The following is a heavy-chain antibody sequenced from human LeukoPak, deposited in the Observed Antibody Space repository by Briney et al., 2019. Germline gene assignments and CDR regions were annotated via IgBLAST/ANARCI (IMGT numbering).Heavy chain of an antibody. Sequence: GGSLRLSCAASGFTVSSNYMSWVRQAPGEGLECVSVIYSGGNTYYADSVKGRFTISRDNSKNTLYLQMNSLRAEDTAVYYCAKGPRAYYYGSGTYSKESYLDYWGQGTLVTVSS. CDR1: GFTVSSNY. D-gene: IGHD3-10*01. CDR3: AKGPRAYYYGSGTYSKESYLDY. V-gene: IGHV3-66*01. J-gene: IGHJ4*02. CDR2: IYSGGNT.